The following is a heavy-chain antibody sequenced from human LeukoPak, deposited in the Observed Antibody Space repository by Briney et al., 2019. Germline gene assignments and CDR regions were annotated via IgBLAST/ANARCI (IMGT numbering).Heavy chain of an antibody. CDR3: ASQYSSSWYEYYYYYGMDV. Sequence: GGSLRLSCAASGFTFSSCWMHWVRQAPGKGLVWVSRINSDGSSTSYADSVKGRFTISRDNAKNTLYLQMNSLRAEDTAVYYCASQYSSSWYEYYYYYGMDVWGQGTTVTVSS. D-gene: IGHD6-13*01. CDR2: INSDGSST. J-gene: IGHJ6*02. V-gene: IGHV3-74*01. CDR1: GFTFSSCW.